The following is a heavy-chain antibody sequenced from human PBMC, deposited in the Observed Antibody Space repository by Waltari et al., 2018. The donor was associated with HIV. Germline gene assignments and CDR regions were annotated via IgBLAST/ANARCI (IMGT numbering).Heavy chain of an antibody. J-gene: IGHJ3*02. V-gene: IGHV1-69*01. D-gene: IGHD3-22*01. CDR3: ARDVNPYYYDSSGYHYDAFDI. CDR1: GGTFSSYA. Sequence: QVQLVQSGAEVKKPGSSVKVSCKASGGTFSSYAISWVRQAPGQGLEWMGGIIPIFGTANYAQKFQGRVTITADESTSTAYMELSSLRSEDTAVYYCARDVNPYYYDSSGYHYDAFDIWGQGTMVTVSS. CDR2: IIPIFGTA.